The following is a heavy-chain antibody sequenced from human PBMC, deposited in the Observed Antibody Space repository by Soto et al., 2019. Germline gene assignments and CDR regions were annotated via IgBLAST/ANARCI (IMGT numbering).Heavy chain of an antibody. CDR2: IYHSGST. V-gene: IGHV4-4*02. Sequence: TSETLSLTCAVSGGSISSSNWWSWVRQPPGKGLEWIGEIYHSGSTNYNPSLKSRVTISVDKSKNQFSLKLSSVTAADTAVYYCARDGFVYCSVYYYDVMDVRGQGSTVTVSS. CDR1: GGSISSSNW. J-gene: IGHJ6*02. D-gene: IGHD2-15*01. CDR3: ARDGFVYCSVYYYDVMDV.